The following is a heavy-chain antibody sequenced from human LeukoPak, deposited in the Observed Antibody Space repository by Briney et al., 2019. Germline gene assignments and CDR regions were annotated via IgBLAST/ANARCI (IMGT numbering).Heavy chain of an antibody. Sequence: PGGSLRLSCAASGFIFRNYGMNWVRQAPRRGLEWVSYITSGGTTMYYADSVKGRFTISRGNAKDSLYLQMNSLRAEDTAVYYCAREIYCSSTSCYIVWGQGTTVTVSS. D-gene: IGHD2-2*02. CDR3: AREIYCSSTSCYIV. CDR2: ITSGGTTM. J-gene: IGHJ6*02. CDR1: GFIFRNYG. V-gene: IGHV3-48*03.